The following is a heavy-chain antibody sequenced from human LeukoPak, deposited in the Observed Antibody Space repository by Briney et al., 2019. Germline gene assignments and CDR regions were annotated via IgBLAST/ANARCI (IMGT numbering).Heavy chain of an antibody. J-gene: IGHJ4*02. CDR1: GYTLTSYY. CDR2: INPSGGST. Sequence: GASVKVFCKASGYTLTSYYMHWVRQAPGQGLEWMGIINPSGGSTSYAQKFQGRVTMTRDTPTSTVYMELSSLGSEDTAVYYCARDSGAGALDYWGQGTLVTVSS. D-gene: IGHD3-10*01. V-gene: IGHV1-46*01. CDR3: ARDSGAGALDY.